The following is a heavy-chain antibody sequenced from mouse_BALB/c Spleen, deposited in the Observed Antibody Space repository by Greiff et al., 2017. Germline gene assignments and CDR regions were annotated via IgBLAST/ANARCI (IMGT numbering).Heavy chain of an antibody. Sequence: EVQLQESGGGLVQPGGSLKLSCAASGFTFSSYTMSWVRQTPEKRLEWVAYISNGGGSTYYPDTVKGRFTISRDNAKNTLYLQMSSLKSEDTAMYYCARLWYYFDYWGQGTTLTVSS. CDR3: ARLWYYFDY. J-gene: IGHJ2*01. D-gene: IGHD1-1*02. CDR2: ISNGGGST. CDR1: GFTFSSYT. V-gene: IGHV5-12-2*01.